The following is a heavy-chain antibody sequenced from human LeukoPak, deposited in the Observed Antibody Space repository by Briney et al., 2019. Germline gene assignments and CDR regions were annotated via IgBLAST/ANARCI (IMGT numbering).Heavy chain of an antibody. CDR3: ASAPGNDYYPYYYMDV. CDR1: GYTFTSYD. CDR2: MNPNSGNT. Sequence: GASVKVSCKASGYTFTSYDINWVRQATGQGLEWMGWMNPNSGNTGYAQKFQGRVTMTRNTSISTAYMELSSLRSEDTAVYYCASAPGNDYYPYYYMDVWGKGTTVTVSS. V-gene: IGHV1-8*01. J-gene: IGHJ6*03. D-gene: IGHD4/OR15-4a*01.